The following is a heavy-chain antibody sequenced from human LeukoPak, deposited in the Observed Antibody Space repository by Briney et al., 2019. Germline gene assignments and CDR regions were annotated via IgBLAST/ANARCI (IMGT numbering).Heavy chain of an antibody. CDR1: GGSFSGYY. Sequence: KPSETLSLTCAVYGGSFSGYYWSWIRQPPGKGLEWIGEINHSGSTNYNPSLKSRVTISVDTSKNQFSLKLSSVTAADTAVYYCASLLRSTSSYYYYYMDVWGKGTTVTVSS. V-gene: IGHV4-34*01. J-gene: IGHJ6*03. CDR2: INHSGST. D-gene: IGHD2-2*01. CDR3: ASLLRSTSSYYYYYMDV.